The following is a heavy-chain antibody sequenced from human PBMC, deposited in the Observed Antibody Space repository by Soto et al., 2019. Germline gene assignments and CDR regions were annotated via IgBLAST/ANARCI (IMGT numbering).Heavy chain of an antibody. V-gene: IGHV4-59*08. CDR3: ARRRIGDY. D-gene: IGHD3-3*01. CDR1: GNSIGDYY. J-gene: IGHJ4*02. CDR2: IYGSGST. Sequence: PSETLSLTCTVSGNSIGDYYWSWFRQSPGKGLEWIGYIYGSGSTNYNPSLKSRVTISADTSKNQFSLKLTSVTAADTAVYYCARRRIGDYWGQGTPVPVSS.